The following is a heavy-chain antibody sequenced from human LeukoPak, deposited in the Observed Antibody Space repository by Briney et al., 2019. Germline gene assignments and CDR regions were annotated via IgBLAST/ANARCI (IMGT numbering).Heavy chain of an antibody. CDR1: GFPFISYG. CDR3: AKAPYCSGGSCYSGVCDY. J-gene: IGHJ4*02. Sequence: GGSLRLSCAASGFPFISYGMHWVRQAPGKGLEWVAFIRYDGSNKYYADSVKGRFTISRDNSKNTLYLQMNSLRAEDTAVYYCAKAPYCSGGSCYSGVCDYWGQGTLVTVSS. V-gene: IGHV3-30*02. D-gene: IGHD2-15*01. CDR2: IRYDGSNK.